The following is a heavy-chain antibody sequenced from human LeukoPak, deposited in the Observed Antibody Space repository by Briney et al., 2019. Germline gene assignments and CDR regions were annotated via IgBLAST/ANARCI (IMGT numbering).Heavy chain of an antibody. J-gene: IGHJ4*02. Sequence: GGSLRLSCAASGXTFSSHAMNWVRQAPGKGLEWVSGISGSGGRTYYADSVKGRFTISRDKSKNTVYLQMNSLRPEDTAVFYCAKVSGFKITFGGVIDWGQGNPVTVSS. CDR1: GXTFSSHA. CDR2: ISGSGGRT. D-gene: IGHD3-16*02. CDR3: AKVSGFKITFGGVID. V-gene: IGHV3-23*01.